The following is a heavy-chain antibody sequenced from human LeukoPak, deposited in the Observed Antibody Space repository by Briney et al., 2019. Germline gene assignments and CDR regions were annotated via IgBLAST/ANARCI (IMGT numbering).Heavy chain of an antibody. Sequence: GGSLRLSCAASGFTFSSYAMSWVRQAPGKGLEWVSAISGSGGSTYYADSVKGRFTISRDNSKNTLYLQMNSLRAEDTAVYYCARAGGNYVSEKWFDPWGQGTLVTVSS. CDR1: GFTFSSYA. D-gene: IGHD3-16*01. V-gene: IGHV3-23*01. CDR3: ARAGGNYVSEKWFDP. CDR2: ISGSGGST. J-gene: IGHJ5*02.